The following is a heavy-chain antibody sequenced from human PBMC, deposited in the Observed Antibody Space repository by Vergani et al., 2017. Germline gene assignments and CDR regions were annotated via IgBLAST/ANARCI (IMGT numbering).Heavy chain of an antibody. D-gene: IGHD2-15*01. J-gene: IGHJ4*02. CDR1: GGSINSHNYY. CDR2: NHTSGST. V-gene: IGHV4-61*02. Sequence: QVQLQESGPGLVKPSQTLSLTCTVSGGSINSHNYYWSWIRQPAGKGLEWIGRNHTSGSTNYNPSLKSRVTMSEDKSKNQFSLNLTSVTAAATAVYFCARGSCLGGSCYKPLFDYWGQGILVTVSS. CDR3: ARGSCLGGSCYKPLFDY.